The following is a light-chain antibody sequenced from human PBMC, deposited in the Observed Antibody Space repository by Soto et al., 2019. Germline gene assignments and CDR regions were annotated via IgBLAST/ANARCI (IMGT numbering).Light chain of an antibody. CDR1: SSNIGNNY. CDR3: GTWDSSLSAYV. CDR2: DNN. Sequence: QSVLPQPPSVSAAPGHKVTIPCSGSSSNIGNNYVSWYQQLPGTAPKLLIYDNNKRPSGIPDRFSGSKSGTSATLGITGLQTGDEADYYCGTWDSSLSAYVFGTGTKLTVL. V-gene: IGLV1-51*01. J-gene: IGLJ1*01.